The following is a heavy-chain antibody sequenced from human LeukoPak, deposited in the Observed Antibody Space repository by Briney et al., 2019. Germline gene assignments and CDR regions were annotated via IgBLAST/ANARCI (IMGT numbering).Heavy chain of an antibody. V-gene: IGHV4-30-4*01. J-gene: IGHJ5*02. CDR3: ARGGSIAAADNWFDP. CDR2: IYYSGST. Sequence: PSQTLSLTCTVSGGSISSGDYYWSWLRQPPGTGLEWIGYIYYSGSTYYNPSLKSRVTISVDTPKNQFSLKLSSVTAADTAVYYCARGGSIAAADNWFDPWGQGTLVTVSS. CDR1: GGSISSGDYY. D-gene: IGHD6-13*01.